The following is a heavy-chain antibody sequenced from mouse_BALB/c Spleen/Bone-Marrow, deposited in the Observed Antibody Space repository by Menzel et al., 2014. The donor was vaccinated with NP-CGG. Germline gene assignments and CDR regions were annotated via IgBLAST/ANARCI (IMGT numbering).Heavy chain of an antibody. CDR2: INPDSSTI. CDR1: GFDFSRYW. V-gene: IGHV4-1*02. J-gene: IGHJ1*01. D-gene: IGHD1-1*01. CDR3: ARLNYYGNLFV. Sequence: EVKLVESGGGLVQPGGSLKLSWAASGFDFSRYWMSWVRQAPGKGLEWIGEINPDSSTINYTPSLKDKFIISRDNAKNTLYLQMSKVRSEDTALYYCARLNYYGNLFVWGAGTTVTVSS.